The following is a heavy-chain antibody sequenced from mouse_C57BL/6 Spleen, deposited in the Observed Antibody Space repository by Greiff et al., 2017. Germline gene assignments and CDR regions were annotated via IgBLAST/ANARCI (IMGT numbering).Heavy chain of an antibody. CDR2: IYPGSGNT. Sequence: QVQLQQSGAELVRPGASVKLSCKASGYTFTDYYINWVKQRPGQGLEWIARIYPGSGNTYYNEKFKGKATLTAEKSSSTAYMQLSSLTSEDSAVYFCARNYYGSSGDAMDYWGQGTSVTVSS. D-gene: IGHD1-1*01. CDR1: GYTFTDYY. V-gene: IGHV1-76*01. CDR3: ARNYYGSSGDAMDY. J-gene: IGHJ4*01.